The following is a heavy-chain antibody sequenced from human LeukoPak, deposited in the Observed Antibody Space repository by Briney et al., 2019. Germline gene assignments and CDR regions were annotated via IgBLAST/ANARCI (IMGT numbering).Heavy chain of an antibody. J-gene: IGHJ6*03. Sequence: GESLKISCKGSGYSFTSYWIGWVRQMPGKGLEWRGIIYTGDSDTRYSPSFQGQVTISADTSTSTAYLQWSSLKASDTAMYYCARLAAAGTDYYYYYMDVWGKGTTVTVSS. D-gene: IGHD6-13*01. CDR2: IYTGDSDT. CDR1: GYSFTSYW. V-gene: IGHV5-51*01. CDR3: ARLAAAGTDYYYYYMDV.